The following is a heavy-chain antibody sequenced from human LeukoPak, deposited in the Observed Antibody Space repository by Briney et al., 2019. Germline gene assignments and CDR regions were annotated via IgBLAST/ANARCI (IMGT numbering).Heavy chain of an antibody. CDR2: IYSGGST. J-gene: IGHJ4*02. CDR1: GFTVSSNY. CDR3: ARAEVYYDSSGYYSYFDY. Sequence: PGGSLRLSCAASGFTVSSNYMSWVRQAPGKGLEWVSVIYSGGSTYYADSVKGRFTISRDNSKNTLYLQMNSLRAEDTAVYYCARAEVYYDSSGYYSYFDYWGQGTLVTVSS. V-gene: IGHV3-66*01. D-gene: IGHD3-22*01.